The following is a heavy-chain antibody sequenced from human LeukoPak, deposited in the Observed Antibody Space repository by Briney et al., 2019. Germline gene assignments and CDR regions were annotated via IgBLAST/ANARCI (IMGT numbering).Heavy chain of an antibody. J-gene: IGHJ4*02. D-gene: IGHD1-14*01. Sequence: PGGSLRLSCAASGFTFSSYAVSWVRQAPGKGLEWVSAISGSGGSTYYADSVKGRFTTSRDNSKNTLYLQMNSLRAEDTAVYYCAKVAPSLNPRRGYFDYWGQGTLVTVSS. CDR1: GFTFSSYA. CDR2: ISGSGGST. V-gene: IGHV3-23*01. CDR3: AKVAPSLNPRRGYFDY.